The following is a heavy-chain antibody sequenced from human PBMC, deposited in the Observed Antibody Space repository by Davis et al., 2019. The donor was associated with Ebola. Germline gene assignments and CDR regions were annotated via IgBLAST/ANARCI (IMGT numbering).Heavy chain of an antibody. V-gene: IGHV1-2*04. CDR3: AREVVPAALTGGFDP. J-gene: IGHJ5*02. D-gene: IGHD2-2*01. CDR1: GYTFTGYY. Sequence: ASVKVSCKASGYTFTGYYMHWVRQAPGQGLEWMGWINPNSGGTNYAQKFQGWVTMTRDTSISTAYMELSRLRSDDTAVYYCAREVVPAALTGGFDPWGQGTLVTVSS. CDR2: INPNSGGT.